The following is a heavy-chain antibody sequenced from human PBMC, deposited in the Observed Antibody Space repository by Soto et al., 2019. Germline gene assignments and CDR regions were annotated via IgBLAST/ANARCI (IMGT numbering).Heavy chain of an antibody. CDR1: GFSFSSYS. CDR2: IGSSGGSI. J-gene: IGHJ4*02. D-gene: IGHD3-9*01. Sequence: PGGSLRLSCAASGFSFSSYSMNWVRQAPGKGLEWVSYIGSSGGSIIYADSVKGRFTIPRDNAKNSLYLQMNSLRDDDTAVYFCARDPVALVQSPDPFDYWGRGTLVTVSS. V-gene: IGHV3-48*02. CDR3: ARDPVALVQSPDPFDY.